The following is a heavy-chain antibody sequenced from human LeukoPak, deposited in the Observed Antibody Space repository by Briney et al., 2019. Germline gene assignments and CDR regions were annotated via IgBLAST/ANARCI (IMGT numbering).Heavy chain of an antibody. D-gene: IGHD5-12*01. CDR2: ISYDGSNE. V-gene: IGHV3-30-3*01. Sequence: GGSLRLSCAASGFTFSSYAMHWVRQAPGKGLEWVAVISYDGSNEYYADSVKGRFTISRDNSKNTLYLQMNSLRAEDTAVYYCARGGLHSYYYYGMDVWGQGTTVTVSS. CDR3: ARGGLHSYYYYGMDV. CDR1: GFTFSSYA. J-gene: IGHJ6*02.